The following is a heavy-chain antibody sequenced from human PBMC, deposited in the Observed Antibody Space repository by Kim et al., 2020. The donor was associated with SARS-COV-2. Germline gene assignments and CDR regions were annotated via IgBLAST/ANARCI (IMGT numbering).Heavy chain of an antibody. J-gene: IGHJ4*02. V-gene: IGHV1-69*13. Sequence: SVKVSCKASGGTFSSYAISWVRQAPGQGLEWMGGIIPIFGTANYAQKFQGRVTITADESTSTAYMELSSLRSEDTAVYYCARVGYSSGWLGAIYFDYWGQGTLGTVCS. CDR1: GGTFSSYA. D-gene: IGHD6-19*01. CDR3: ARVGYSSGWLGAIYFDY. CDR2: IIPIFGTA.